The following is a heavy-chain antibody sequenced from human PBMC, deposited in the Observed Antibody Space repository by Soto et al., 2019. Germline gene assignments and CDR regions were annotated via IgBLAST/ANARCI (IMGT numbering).Heavy chain of an antibody. CDR1: GGIFHGYG. Sequence: GGSLRLSCAVPGGIFHGYGMHWVRQAPGKGLEWVAIIRFDGSNKDYADSVKGRFTISRDNSKNTLYLQMNSLRAEDTAVYYCARDGYGSGSYYIDYWGQGTLVTVSS. CDR3: ARDGYGSGSYYIDY. V-gene: IGHV3-33*01. CDR2: IRFDGSNK. J-gene: IGHJ4*02. D-gene: IGHD3-10*01.